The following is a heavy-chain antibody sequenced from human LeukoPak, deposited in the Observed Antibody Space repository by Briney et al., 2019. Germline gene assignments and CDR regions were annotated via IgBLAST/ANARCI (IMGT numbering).Heavy chain of an antibody. V-gene: IGHV3-48*04. CDR3: AKDMGGQWLAPVFDY. Sequence: PGGSLRLSCIASGFSLSSYSMNWVRQAPGKGLEWVSYISSTSSTIYFTDSVKGRFTISRDNAKNSLYLQMNSLRAEDTALYYCAKDMGGQWLAPVFDYWGQGTLVTVSS. CDR2: ISSTSSTI. D-gene: IGHD6-19*01. CDR1: GFSLSSYS. J-gene: IGHJ4*02.